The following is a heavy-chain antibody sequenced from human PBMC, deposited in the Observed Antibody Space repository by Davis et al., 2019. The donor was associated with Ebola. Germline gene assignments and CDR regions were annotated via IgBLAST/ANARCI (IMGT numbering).Heavy chain of an antibody. CDR1: GYTFTSYA. CDR3: ARDLNIVVGDYYYGMDV. D-gene: IGHD2-15*01. J-gene: IGHJ6*02. V-gene: IGHV1-3*01. CDR2: INAGNGNT. Sequence: ASVKVSCKASGYTFTSYAMHWVRQAPGQRLEWMGWINAGNGNTKYSQKFQGRVTITRDTSASTAYMELSSLRSEDTAVYYCARDLNIVVGDYYYGMDVWGQGTTVTVSS.